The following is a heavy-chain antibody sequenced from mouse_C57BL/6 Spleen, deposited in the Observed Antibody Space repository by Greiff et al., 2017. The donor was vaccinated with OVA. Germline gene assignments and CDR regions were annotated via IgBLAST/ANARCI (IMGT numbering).Heavy chain of an antibody. V-gene: IGHV5-4*01. D-gene: IGHD1-1*01. CDR3: ARDVTTVVASFDY. CDR2: ISDGGSYT. CDR1: GFTFSSYA. Sequence: EVQLMESGGGLVKPGGSLKLSCAASGFTFSSYAMSWVRQTPEKRLEWVATISDGGSYTYYPDNVKGRFTISRDNAKNNLYLQMSHLKSEDTAMYYCARDVTTVVASFDYWGQGTTLTVSS. J-gene: IGHJ2*01.